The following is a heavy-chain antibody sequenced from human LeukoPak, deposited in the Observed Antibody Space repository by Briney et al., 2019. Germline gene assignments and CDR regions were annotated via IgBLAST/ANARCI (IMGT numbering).Heavy chain of an antibody. J-gene: IGHJ4*02. V-gene: IGHV1-18*01. CDR2: ISVYNGNT. CDR3: ARTCSSSSCYMVH. Sequence: GASVKLSCKASGYTFANFGITWVRQAPGPGLEWMGWISVYNGNTNYAQNLQGRVTLTTDTSTSTAYMELRSLRSDDTALYYCARTCSSSSCYMVHWGQGTLVTVSS. CDR1: GYTFANFG. D-gene: IGHD2-2*02.